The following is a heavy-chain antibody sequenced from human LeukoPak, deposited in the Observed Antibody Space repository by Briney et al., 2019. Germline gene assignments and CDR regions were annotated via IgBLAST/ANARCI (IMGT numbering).Heavy chain of an antibody. V-gene: IGHV1-46*01. Sequence: GASVKVSCKAFGYTFTSNYMHWVRQAPGQGPEWMGVISPSGGSTTYAQKFQGRVTLTRDMSTSTDYLELSSLRSEDTAVYYCARVGYYDSSGYYYWGQGTLVTVSS. D-gene: IGHD3-22*01. CDR3: ARVGYYDSSGYYY. J-gene: IGHJ4*02. CDR1: GYTFTSNY. CDR2: ISPSGGST.